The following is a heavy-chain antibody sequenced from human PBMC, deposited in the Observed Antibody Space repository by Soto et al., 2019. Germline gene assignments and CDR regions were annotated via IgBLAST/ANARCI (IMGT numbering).Heavy chain of an antibody. V-gene: IGHV4-59*08. J-gene: IGHJ6*03. D-gene: IGHD3-3*01. CDR2: IYYSGST. Sequence: PSETLSLTCTVSGGSISSYYWSWIRQPPGKGLEWIGYIYYSGSTNYNPSLKSRVTISVDTSKNQFSLKLSSVTAADTAVYYCARQPGVVINYYYYMDVWGKGTTVTVSS. CDR1: GGSISSYY. CDR3: ARQPGVVINYYYYMDV.